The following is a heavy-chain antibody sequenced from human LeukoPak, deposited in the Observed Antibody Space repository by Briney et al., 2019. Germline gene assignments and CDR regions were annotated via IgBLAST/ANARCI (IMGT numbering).Heavy chain of an antibody. CDR1: GYTFTSYY. Sequence: GASVKVSCKASGYTFTSYYIHWVRQAPGQGLEWMGMINPSRGSTSYAQKFQGGLTMTRDTSTSTDYMELSSLRSEDTAVYYCTRGVQLERRYYNWFDPWGQGTLVTVSS. V-gene: IGHV1-46*01. CDR3: TRGVQLERRYYNWFDP. J-gene: IGHJ5*02. CDR2: INPSRGST. D-gene: IGHD1-1*01.